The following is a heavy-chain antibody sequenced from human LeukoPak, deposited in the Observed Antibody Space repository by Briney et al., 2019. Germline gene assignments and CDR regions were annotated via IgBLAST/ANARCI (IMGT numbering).Heavy chain of an antibody. CDR1: GFTFSHYY. CDR2: ITNDGSST. J-gene: IGHJ4*02. V-gene: IGHV3-74*01. CDR3: ASDIVLVPDAADY. Sequence: PGGSLRLSCAASGFTFSHYYMHWVRQAPGKGLVWVSRITNDGSSTNYADSVKGRFTISRDNAKNTLYLQMDSLRAEDTAVYYCASDIVLVPDAADYWGQGTLVTVSS. D-gene: IGHD2-2*01.